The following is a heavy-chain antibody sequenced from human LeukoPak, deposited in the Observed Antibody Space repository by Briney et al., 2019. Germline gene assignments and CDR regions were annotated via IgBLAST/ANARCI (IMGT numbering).Heavy chain of an antibody. Sequence: SETLSLTCTVSGGSVNNGGYYWSWIRQPPGKGLEWIGYIYYSGSTKYNPSLKSRVTISIDTSKNQFSLKLSTVTAADTAVYYCARGPPTLGIDYWGQGTLVTVSS. J-gene: IGHJ4*02. CDR2: IYYSGST. V-gene: IGHV4-61*08. CDR3: ARGPPTLGIDY. CDR1: GGSVNNGGYY.